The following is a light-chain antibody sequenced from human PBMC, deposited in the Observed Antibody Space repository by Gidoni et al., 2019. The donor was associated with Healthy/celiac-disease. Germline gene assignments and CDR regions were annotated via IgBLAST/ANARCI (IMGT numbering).Light chain of an antibody. CDR3: QQRSNWPPT. J-gene: IGKJ2*01. CDR2: EAS. CDR1: QRVSSY. V-gene: IGKV3-11*01. Sequence: EIVLTQSPATLSLSPGERATLSCRASQRVSSYLAWYQQKPGQAPSLLIYEASNRATGIPARFSGSGSGTDFTLTISSLEPEDFAVYYCQQRSNWPPTFGQGTKLEIK.